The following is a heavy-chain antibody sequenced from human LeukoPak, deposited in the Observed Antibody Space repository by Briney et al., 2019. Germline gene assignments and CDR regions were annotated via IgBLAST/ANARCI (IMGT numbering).Heavy chain of an antibody. J-gene: IGHJ3*02. D-gene: IGHD3-3*01. CDR2: ISYDGNNK. CDR1: RFTFSSYA. CDR3: ARESAGYDFWSGYYWHAFDI. V-gene: IGHV3-30-3*01. Sequence: GGSLRLSCAASRFTFSSYAMHWVRQAPGKGLEWVAVISYDGNNKYYADSVKGRFTISRDNSKNTLYLQMNSLRAEDTAVYYCARESAGYDFWSGYYWHAFDIWGQGTVVTVSS.